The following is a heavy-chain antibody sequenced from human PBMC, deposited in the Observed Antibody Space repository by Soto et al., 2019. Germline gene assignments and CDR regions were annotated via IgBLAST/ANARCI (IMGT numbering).Heavy chain of an antibody. CDR1: GFTFSSNG. D-gene: IGHD3-10*02. J-gene: IGHJ6*02. CDR3: AKDLWGVDTRMFGHSYGLDV. V-gene: IGHV3-30*18. Sequence: GGSLRLSCAASGFTFSSNGMHCVRQAPGEGLEWVAVISYDGSNKQYADSVKGRFTISRDNSKSTLYLQMNSLRAEDTAVYYCAKDLWGVDTRMFGHSYGLDVWGQGTTVTVS. CDR2: ISYDGSNK.